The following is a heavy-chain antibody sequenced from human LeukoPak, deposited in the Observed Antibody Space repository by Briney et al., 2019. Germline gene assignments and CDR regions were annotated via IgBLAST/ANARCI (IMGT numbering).Heavy chain of an antibody. CDR2: MNPNSGNT. CDR3: ARRYISLYYYYGMDV. D-gene: IGHD1-14*01. J-gene: IGHJ6*02. V-gene: IGHV1-8*01. Sequence: ASVKISCKASGYTFSSYDINWVRQATGQGLEWMGWMNPNSGNTGYAQKFQGRVTMTRNTSISTAYMELSSLRSEDTAVYYCARRYISLYYYYGMDVWGQGTTVTVSS. CDR1: GYTFSSYD.